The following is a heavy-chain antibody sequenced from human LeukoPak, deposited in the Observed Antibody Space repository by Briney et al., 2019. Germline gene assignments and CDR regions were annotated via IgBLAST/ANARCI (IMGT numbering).Heavy chain of an antibody. V-gene: IGHV5-51*01. CDR1: GYSFTSYW. Sequence: GEPLQISCKGAGYSFTSYWIGWVRQLPGKGLEWMGVIYPGDSHTRYSPSFQGQVTISADKSISTAYLQWSSLKASDTAMYYCAIFDFLFGEIDNWFDPWGQGTLVTVSS. CDR2: IYPGDSHT. CDR3: AIFDFLFGEIDNWFDP. J-gene: IGHJ5*02. D-gene: IGHD3-16*01.